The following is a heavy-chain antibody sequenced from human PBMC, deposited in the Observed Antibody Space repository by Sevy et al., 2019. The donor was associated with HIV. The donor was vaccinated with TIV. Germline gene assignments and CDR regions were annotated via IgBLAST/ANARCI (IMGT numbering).Heavy chain of an antibody. J-gene: IGHJ4*02. CDR1: GFTFSSYA. Sequence: GGSLRLSCAASGFTFSSYAMSWVRQAPGKGLEWVSAISGSGGSTYYADSVKGRFTISRDNSKNTLYLQMNSLGAEDTAVYYCANRPVKWWSETFLAPKRGCFDYWGQGTLVTVSS. CDR2: ISGSGGST. CDR3: ANRPVKWWSETFLAPKRGCFDY. D-gene: IGHD2-15*01. V-gene: IGHV3-23*01.